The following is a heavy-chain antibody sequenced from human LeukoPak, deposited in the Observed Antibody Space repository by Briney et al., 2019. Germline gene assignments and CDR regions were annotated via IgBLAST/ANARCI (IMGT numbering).Heavy chain of an antibody. CDR3: ARLGGSYYTY. V-gene: IGHV3-7*01. J-gene: IGHJ4*02. D-gene: IGHD1-26*01. Sequence: GGSLRLSCAASGFTFSSYWMSWVRQAPGKGLEWVATIKEDGSDKYYVDSVKGRFTISRDNAKNSLFLQMNSLRVEDTAVYYCARLGGSYYTYWGQGTLVTVSS. CDR2: IKEDGSDK. CDR1: GFTFSSYW.